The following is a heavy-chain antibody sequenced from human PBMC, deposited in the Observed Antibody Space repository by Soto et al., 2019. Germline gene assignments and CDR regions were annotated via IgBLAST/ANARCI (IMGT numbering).Heavy chain of an antibody. V-gene: IGHV5-10-1*01. CDR2: IDPDDSQT. Sequence: GESLKISCQASESTFTNYWINWVRQVPGKGLEWMGRIDPDDSQTNYSPSVRGHVTISVDKSVNTVYLQWDSLKASDTAIYYCATRVTLVEWGQGTLVTVSS. CDR1: ESTFTNYW. CDR3: ATRVTLVE. D-gene: IGHD2-21*02. J-gene: IGHJ4*02.